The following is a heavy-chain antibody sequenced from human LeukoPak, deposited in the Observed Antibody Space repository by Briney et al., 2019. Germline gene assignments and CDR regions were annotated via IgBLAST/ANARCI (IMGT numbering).Heavy chain of an antibody. J-gene: IGHJ4*01. Sequence: PSETLFLTCTVSGGSISSNTYYWAWIRQPPGKGLEWIGSIYHTGTTYYNPSLKSRVTISVDTSSNRFSLQLRSVTAADTATYYCASPSKWELSDLGCWGRGTLVTVSS. D-gene: IGHD1-26*01. CDR1: GGSISSNTYY. CDR3: ASPSKWELSDLGC. V-gene: IGHV4-39*01. CDR2: IYHTGTT.